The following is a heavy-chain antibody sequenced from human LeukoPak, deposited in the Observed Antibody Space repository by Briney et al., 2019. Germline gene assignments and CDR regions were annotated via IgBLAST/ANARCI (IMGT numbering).Heavy chain of an antibody. V-gene: IGHV4-39*01. CDR1: GGSISSNYYY. Sequence: SETLSLTCTVSGGSISSNYYYWGWIRQPPGKGLEWIESISYSGSTYYNPSLKSRVTMSVDTSKNQFSLKLSSVTASDTAVYYCATGSYYYFDYWGQGTLVAVSS. J-gene: IGHJ4*02. CDR3: ATGSYYYFDY. CDR2: ISYSGST. D-gene: IGHD3-10*01.